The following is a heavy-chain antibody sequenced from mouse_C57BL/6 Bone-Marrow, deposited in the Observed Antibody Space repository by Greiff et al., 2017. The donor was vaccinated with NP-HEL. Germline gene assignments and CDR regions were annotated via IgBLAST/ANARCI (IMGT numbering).Heavy chain of an antibody. CDR2: IYPGDGDT. Sequence: QVQLQQSGAELVKPGASVKISCKASGYAFSSYWMNWVKQRPGKGLEWIGQIYPGDGDTNYNGKFKGKATLTADKSSSTAYMQLSSLTSEDSAVYFCARSMGYDGYHWYFDVWGTGTTVTVSS. D-gene: IGHD2-3*01. CDR1: GYAFSSYW. J-gene: IGHJ1*03. V-gene: IGHV1-80*01. CDR3: ARSMGYDGYHWYFDV.